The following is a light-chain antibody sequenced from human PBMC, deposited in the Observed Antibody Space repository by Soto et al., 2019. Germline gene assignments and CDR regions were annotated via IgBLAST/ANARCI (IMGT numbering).Light chain of an antibody. V-gene: IGKV1-6*01. Sequence: AIQLTQSPSSLSASVGDRVTIRCRASRGTRNVLAWYQHAPGKDPKLLIYGASILHSGVPSRFSGSGSGTDFTLTISSLLPEDFATYYCLQDFNYPITFGQGTRLEIK. J-gene: IGKJ5*01. CDR3: LQDFNYPIT. CDR1: RGTRNV. CDR2: GAS.